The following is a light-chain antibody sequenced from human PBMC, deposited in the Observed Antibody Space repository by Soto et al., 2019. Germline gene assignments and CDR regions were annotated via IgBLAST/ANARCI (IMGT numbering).Light chain of an antibody. V-gene: IGLV2-8*01. Sequence: QSVLTQPPSASGSPGESVTMSCSGTSRDVGGYVYVSGFQQHPGKAPKLIIFEVNKRPSGVPDRFSGSRSGNTASLTVSGLQLEDEADYYCSSYAGGNKMVFVGGTKLTVL. J-gene: IGLJ2*01. CDR3: SSYAGGNKMV. CDR2: EVN. CDR1: SRDVGGYVY.